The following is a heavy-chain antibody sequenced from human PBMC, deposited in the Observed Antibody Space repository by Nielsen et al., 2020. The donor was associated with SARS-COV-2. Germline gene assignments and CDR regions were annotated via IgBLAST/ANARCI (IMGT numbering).Heavy chain of an antibody. D-gene: IGHD6-13*01. CDR2: IYSDGST. CDR3: AKGDGDSWSPFLYVDP. V-gene: IGHV3-53*01. J-gene: IGHJ5*02. CDR1: GFSVSSHD. Sequence: GESLKISCAASGFSVSSHDMNWVRQAPGKGLQWVSLIYSDGSTKYADSVRGRFTISRDNSQNTLYLQMNSLRAEDTAVYYCAKGDGDSWSPFLYVDPWGQGTLVTVSS.